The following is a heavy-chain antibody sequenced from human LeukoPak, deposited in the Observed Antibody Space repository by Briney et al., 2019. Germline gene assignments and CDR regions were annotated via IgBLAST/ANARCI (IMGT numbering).Heavy chain of an antibody. CDR3: ARDHLHCSSTSCYRTPDYGMDV. CDR2: ISSSGSTI. J-gene: IGHJ6*02. Sequence: PGGSLRLSCAASGFTFSSYEMNWVRQAPGKGLEWVSYISSSGSTIYYADSVKGRFTISRDNAKNSLYLQMNSLRAEDTAVYYCARDHLHCSSTSCYRTPDYGMDVWGQGTTVTVSS. CDR1: GFTFSSYE. V-gene: IGHV3-48*03. D-gene: IGHD2-2*01.